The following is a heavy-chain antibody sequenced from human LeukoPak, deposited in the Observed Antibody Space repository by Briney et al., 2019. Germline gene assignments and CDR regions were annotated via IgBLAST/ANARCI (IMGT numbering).Heavy chain of an antibody. Sequence: NPGGSLRLSCAASGFTFSSYSMNWVRQAPGKGLEWVSSISSSSYIYYADSVKGRFTISRDNAKNSLYLQMNSLRAEDTAVYYCARVSGYCSGGSCYYYYGMDVWGQGTTVTVSS. CDR1: GFTFSSYS. CDR2: ISSSSYI. CDR3: ARVSGYCSGGSCYYYYGMDV. D-gene: IGHD2-15*01. V-gene: IGHV3-21*01. J-gene: IGHJ6*02.